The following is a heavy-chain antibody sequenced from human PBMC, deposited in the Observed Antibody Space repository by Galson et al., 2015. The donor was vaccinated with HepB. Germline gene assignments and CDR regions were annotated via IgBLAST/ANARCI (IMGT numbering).Heavy chain of an antibody. CDR3: AKEVGSSGWFRLDY. J-gene: IGHJ4*02. V-gene: IGHV3-30*02. CDR2: IRYDGSNQ. Sequence: SLRLSCAASGFTFSRYGMHWVRQAPGKGLEWVAFIRYDGSNQYFTDSVKGRFTISRDNSKNTLYLQMNSLRGDDTAVYYCAKEVGSSGWFRLDYWGQGTLVTVSS. CDR1: GFTFSRYG. D-gene: IGHD6-19*01.